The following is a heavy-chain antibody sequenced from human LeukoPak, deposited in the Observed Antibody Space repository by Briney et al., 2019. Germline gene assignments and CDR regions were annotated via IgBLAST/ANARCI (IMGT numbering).Heavy chain of an antibody. Sequence: GGSLRLSCAASEFTFSYYWMHWVRQAPGKGLVWVSHINSDGSNTTYADSVKGRFTISRDNAKNTLYLQMNSLRAEDTAVYYCAGEDYESSGYYVWGQGTLVTVSS. D-gene: IGHD3-22*01. V-gene: IGHV3-74*01. J-gene: IGHJ4*02. CDR1: EFTFSYYW. CDR2: INSDGSNT. CDR3: AGEDYESSGYYV.